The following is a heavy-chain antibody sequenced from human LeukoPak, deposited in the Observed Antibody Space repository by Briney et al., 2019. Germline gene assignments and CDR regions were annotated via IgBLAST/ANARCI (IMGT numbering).Heavy chain of an antibody. J-gene: IGHJ4*02. CDR2: IIPIFGTA. CDR3: ARGAYYDSSGYYFPYYFDY. D-gene: IGHD3-22*01. Sequence: ASVKVSCKASGGTFSSYAISWVRQAPGQGLEWMGGIIPIFGTANYAQKFQGRVTITADKSTSTAYMELRSLRSDDTAVYYCARGAYYDSSGYYFPYYFDYWGQGTLVTVSS. CDR1: GGTFSSYA. V-gene: IGHV1-69*06.